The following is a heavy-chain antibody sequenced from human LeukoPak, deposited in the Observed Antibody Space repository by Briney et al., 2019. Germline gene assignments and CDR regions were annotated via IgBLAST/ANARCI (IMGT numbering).Heavy chain of an antibody. V-gene: IGHV3-74*01. CDR1: GFTFSSYW. J-gene: IGHJ4*02. CDR2: SNRDGSST. D-gene: IGHD5-18*01. Sequence: GVSLRLSCAASGFTFSSYWMHWVRQAPGKGLVWVSCSNRDGSSTNYADPVKGRFTISRDNAKNTLYLQMNSLRAEDTGVYYCARDLDTAMEYWGQGTLVTVSS. CDR3: ARDLDTAMEY.